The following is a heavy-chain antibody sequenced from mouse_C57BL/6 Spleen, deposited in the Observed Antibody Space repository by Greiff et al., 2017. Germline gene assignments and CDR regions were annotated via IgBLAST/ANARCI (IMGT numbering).Heavy chain of an antibody. Sequence: EVQLVESGGGLVQPKGSLKLSCAASGFSFNTYAMNWVRQAPGKGLEWVARIRSKSNNYATYYADSVKDRLTFSRDDSESMLYLQMNNLKTEDTAMYYCVRQGYYRDDYAMDYWGQGTSVTVSS. CDR2: IRSKSNNYAT. J-gene: IGHJ4*01. CDR1: GFSFNTYA. CDR3: VRQGYYRDDYAMDY. D-gene: IGHD1-1*01. V-gene: IGHV10-1*01.